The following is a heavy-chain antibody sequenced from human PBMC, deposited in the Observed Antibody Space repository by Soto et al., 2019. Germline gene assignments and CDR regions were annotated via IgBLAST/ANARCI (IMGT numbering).Heavy chain of an antibody. CDR1: GFSLSTSGVG. J-gene: IGHJ4*02. CDR3: AHRPSDGVDY. D-gene: IGHD2-8*01. Sequence: QITLKESGPTLVKPTQTLTLTCTFSGFSLSTSGVGVGWIRQPPGKALEWLALIYWDDDKRYSQSLKSRLTITKDTSKNQVVLTMTIMDPVDTATYFCAHRPSDGVDYWGQRTLVTVSS. CDR2: IYWDDDK. V-gene: IGHV2-5*02.